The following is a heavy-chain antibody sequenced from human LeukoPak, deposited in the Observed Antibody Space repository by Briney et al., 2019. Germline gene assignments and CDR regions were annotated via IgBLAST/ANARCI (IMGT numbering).Heavy chain of an antibody. CDR2: IIPIFGTA. Sequence: SVKVSCKASGGTFSSYAISWVQQAPGQGLEWMGGIIPIFGTANYAQKFQGRVTIIADESTSTAYMELSSLRSEDTAVYYCARCPKMFGELLFTFDYWGQGTLVTVSS. D-gene: IGHD3-10*02. V-gene: IGHV1-69*13. J-gene: IGHJ4*02. CDR1: GGTFSSYA. CDR3: ARCPKMFGELLFTFDY.